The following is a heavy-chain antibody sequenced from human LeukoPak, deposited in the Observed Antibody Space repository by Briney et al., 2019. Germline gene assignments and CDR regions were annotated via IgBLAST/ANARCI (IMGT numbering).Heavy chain of an antibody. V-gene: IGHV3-13*01. Sequence: GGSLRLSCTASGFTFRSYDMHWVRQLPGGGLEWVSAIGIGDDTHYPDSVKGRFTISRENAKNSLYLQMNTLRDGDTAVYYCVRGGIRVSGIDAFDIWGQGTMVTVSS. D-gene: IGHD5/OR15-5a*01. CDR1: GFTFRSYD. CDR3: VRGGIRVSGIDAFDI. J-gene: IGHJ3*02. CDR2: IGIGDDT.